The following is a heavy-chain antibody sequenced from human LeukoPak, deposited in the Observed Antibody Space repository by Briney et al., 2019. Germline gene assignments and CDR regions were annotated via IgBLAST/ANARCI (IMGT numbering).Heavy chain of an antibody. Sequence: GGSLRLSCAASGFTFSSDAMSCVRQAPGKGLEWVSAISGSGGSTYYADSVKGRFTISRDNSKNTLYLQMNSLRAEDTAVYYCAKGEGDGVLRYFDRPGYFDYWGQGTLVTVSS. V-gene: IGHV3-23*01. CDR1: GFTFSSDA. CDR2: ISGSGGST. CDR3: AKGEGDGVLRYFDRPGYFDY. D-gene: IGHD3-9*01. J-gene: IGHJ4*02.